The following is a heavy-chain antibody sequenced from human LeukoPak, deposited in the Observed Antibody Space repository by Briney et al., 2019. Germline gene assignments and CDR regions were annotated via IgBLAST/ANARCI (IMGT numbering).Heavy chain of an antibody. CDR2: ISSSGSTI. J-gene: IGHJ4*02. Sequence: GGSLGLSCAASGFTFSSYEMNWVRQAPGKGLEWVSYISSSGSTIYYADSVKGRFTISRDNAKNSLYLQMNSLRAEDTAVYYCARVWEGYSSSSDYWGQGTLVTVSS. CDR1: GFTFSSYE. CDR3: ARVWEGYSSSSDY. D-gene: IGHD6-6*01. V-gene: IGHV3-48*03.